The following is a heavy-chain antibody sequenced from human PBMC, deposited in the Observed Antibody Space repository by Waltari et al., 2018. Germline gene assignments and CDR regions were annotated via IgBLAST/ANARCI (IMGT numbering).Heavy chain of an antibody. Sequence: QVQLVQSGAEVKKPGSSVKVSCKASGGTFSSYGISWVRQAPGQGLEWVGGIIPMRDLVHYAQKFQGRVTITADGSTSTAYMELSSLRSDDTAVYYCARETRANYDDSLLHYYYMDVWGKGTTVTVSS. CDR1: GGTFSSYG. CDR2: IIPMRDLV. V-gene: IGHV1-69*04. J-gene: IGHJ6*03. D-gene: IGHD3-3*01. CDR3: ARETRANYDDSLLHYYYMDV.